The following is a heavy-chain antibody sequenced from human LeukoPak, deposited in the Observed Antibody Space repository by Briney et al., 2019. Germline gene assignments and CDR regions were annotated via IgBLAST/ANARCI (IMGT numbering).Heavy chain of an antibody. CDR1: GFTFSAYW. V-gene: IGHV3-7*03. D-gene: IGHD1-26*01. CDR2: IKQDGSET. CDR3: AALIIGRPFDY. Sequence: GGSLRLSCVASGFTFSAYWMSWVRQTPGKGLEYMASIKQDGSETYYVDSVKGRFTISRDNAKDSLDLQMNNLRAEDTAVYYCAALIIGRPFDYWGQGTLVIVSS. J-gene: IGHJ4*02.